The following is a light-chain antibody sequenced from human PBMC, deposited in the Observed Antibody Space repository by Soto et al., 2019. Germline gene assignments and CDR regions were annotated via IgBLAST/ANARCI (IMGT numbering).Light chain of an antibody. Sequence: EVMMTQSPATLSVSPGDTATLSCRASQSVSNNLAWYQQKPGQAPRLRIYYASTRATDVPARFSGSGSGTEFTLTISSLQSEDFALYYCQQYNNWPPITFGQGTRLEIK. CDR3: QQYNNWPPIT. CDR2: YAS. J-gene: IGKJ5*01. CDR1: QSVSNN. V-gene: IGKV3-15*01.